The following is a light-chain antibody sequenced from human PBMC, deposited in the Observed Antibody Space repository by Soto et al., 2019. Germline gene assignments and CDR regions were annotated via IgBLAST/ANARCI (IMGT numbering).Light chain of an antibody. J-gene: IGKJ3*01. V-gene: IGKV3-11*01. Sequence: EIVLTQSPATLSLSPGERATLSCRASQSVSSYLAWYQQKPGQAPRLLIYDASNRATGIPARFSGSGSGTAFTLTISSLKPEDFVVYYCQQSRNWPLNLGPGTKVDSK. CDR3: QQSRNWPLN. CDR2: DAS. CDR1: QSVSSY.